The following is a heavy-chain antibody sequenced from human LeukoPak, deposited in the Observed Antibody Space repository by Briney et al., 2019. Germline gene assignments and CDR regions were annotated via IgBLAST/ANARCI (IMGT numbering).Heavy chain of an antibody. Sequence: ASVKVSCKASGYTFTGYYMHWVRQAPGQGLEWMGRINPNNGGTNYAQKFQGRVTMTGDTSISTAYTELSSLRSDDTAVYYGTRESGSYHGNDYWGQGTLVTVSS. CDR2: INPNNGGT. CDR3: TRESGSYHGNDY. CDR1: GYTFTGYY. V-gene: IGHV1-2*06. J-gene: IGHJ4*02. D-gene: IGHD1-26*01.